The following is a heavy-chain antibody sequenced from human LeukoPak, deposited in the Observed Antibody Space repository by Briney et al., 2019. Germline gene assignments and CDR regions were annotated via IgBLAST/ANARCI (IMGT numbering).Heavy chain of an antibody. V-gene: IGHV3-23*01. J-gene: IGHJ4*02. Sequence: EGSLRLSCAASGFTFSSYARSWVRQAPGKGLEWISAISGSGGSTYYADSVKGRFAISRDNSKNTLYLQMNSLRAEDTAGYYCAKVFGIAVAATWFDYWGQGTLVTVSS. CDR2: ISGSGGST. CDR3: AKVFGIAVAATWFDY. D-gene: IGHD6-19*01. CDR1: GFTFSSYA.